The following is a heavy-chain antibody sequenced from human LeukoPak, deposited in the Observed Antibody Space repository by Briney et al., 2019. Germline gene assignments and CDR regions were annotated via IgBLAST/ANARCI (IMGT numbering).Heavy chain of an antibody. V-gene: IGHV7-4-1*02. CDR1: GYTFTSYG. CDR2: INTNTGNP. J-gene: IGHJ4*02. CDR3: ARDPIMITFGGVIVNPYFDY. Sequence: ASVKVSCKASGYTFTSYGISWVRQAPGQGLEWMGWINTNTGNPTYAQGFTGRFVFSLDTSVSTAYLQISSLKAEDTAVYYCARDPIMITFGGVIVNPYFDYWGQGTLVTVSS. D-gene: IGHD3-16*02.